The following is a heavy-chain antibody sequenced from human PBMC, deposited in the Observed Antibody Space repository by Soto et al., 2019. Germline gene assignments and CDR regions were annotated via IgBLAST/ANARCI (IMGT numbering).Heavy chain of an antibody. V-gene: IGHV1-18*01. Sequence: QVQLVQSGAEVKKPGASVKVSCKASGYTFTSYGITWVRQAPGQGLEWMGWISTYTGYTDYAQNLQGRVTLTRDTSTCSAYMELRSLRSDDTAVYYCVSGSDIDYWGQGTLVTVSS. CDR1: GYTFTSYG. CDR2: ISTYTGYT. J-gene: IGHJ4*02. CDR3: VSGSDIDY.